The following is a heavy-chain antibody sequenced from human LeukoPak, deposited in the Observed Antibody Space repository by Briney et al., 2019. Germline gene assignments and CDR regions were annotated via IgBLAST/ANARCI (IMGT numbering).Heavy chain of an antibody. J-gene: IGHJ4*02. CDR1: GYTFSDYG. CDR3: ARDAKFYSDVILSPRGDY. D-gene: IGHD3-16*02. V-gene: IGHV1-18*01. CDR2: ISGYNANK. Sequence: GASVKVSCKASGYTFSDYGIPWVRQAPGHGLEWMGWISGYNANKNYAQKGQDRHTMTTDTSTSASYMKVRSLRSDETAGYYCARDAKFYSDVILSPRGDYWGQGTLVTVSS.